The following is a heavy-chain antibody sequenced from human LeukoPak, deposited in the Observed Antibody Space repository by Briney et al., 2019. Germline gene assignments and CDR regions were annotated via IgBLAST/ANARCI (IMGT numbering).Heavy chain of an antibody. Sequence: RASVKVSCKASGYTFTSYGISWVRQAPGQGLEWMGWISAYNGNTNYAQKLQGRVTMTTDTSTSTAYMELRSLRSDDTAVYYCARVRSSGWHYYYYMDVWGKGTTVTVSS. CDR2: ISAYNGNT. CDR1: GYTFTSYG. V-gene: IGHV1-18*01. J-gene: IGHJ6*03. CDR3: ARVRSSGWHYYYYMDV. D-gene: IGHD6-19*01.